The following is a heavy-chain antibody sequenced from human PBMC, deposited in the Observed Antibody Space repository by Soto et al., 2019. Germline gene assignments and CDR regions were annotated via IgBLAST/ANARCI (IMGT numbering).Heavy chain of an antibody. CDR3: ARGALVWFGAHDYYGMDV. D-gene: IGHD3-10*01. J-gene: IGHJ6*02. CDR1: GGSFSGYY. CDR2: IYHSGGT. V-gene: IGHV4-34*01. Sequence: SETLSLTCGVFGGSFSGYYWTWIRQPPGKGLEWIGEIYHSGGTNYHPSLKSRVTISVDTSNNHFSLKLSSVTAADTAVYYCARGALVWFGAHDYYGMDVWGQGTTVTVPS.